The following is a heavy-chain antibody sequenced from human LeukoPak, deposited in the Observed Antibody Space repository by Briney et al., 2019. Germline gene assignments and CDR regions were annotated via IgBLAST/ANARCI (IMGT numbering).Heavy chain of an antibody. CDR2: IYVSGST. CDR1: GGSISSGGYY. Sequence: PSETLSLTCTVSGGSISSGGYYWTWIRQPAGKGLEWIGRIYVSGSTNYNPSLKSRVTISVDTSKDQFSLKLNSVTAADTVVYYCARGSSWYDYWGQGTLVTVSS. CDR3: ARGSSWYDY. D-gene: IGHD6-13*01. V-gene: IGHV4-61*02. J-gene: IGHJ4*02.